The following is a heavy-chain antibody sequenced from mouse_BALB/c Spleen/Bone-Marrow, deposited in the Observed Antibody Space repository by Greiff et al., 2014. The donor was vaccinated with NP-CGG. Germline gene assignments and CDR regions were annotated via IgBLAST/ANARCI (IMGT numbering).Heavy chain of an antibody. Sequence: QVQLKQSGPELVRPGVSVKISCKGSGYTFPGYAMHWVKQRHGKSLEWIGVISTYSGNTNYDQKFKGKATMTVDKSSSTAYMELARLTSEDSAIYYCARYGYGSSYYAMDYWGQGTSVTVSS. CDR3: ARYGYGSSYYAMDY. D-gene: IGHD1-1*01. CDR1: GYTFPGYA. V-gene: IGHV1-67*01. J-gene: IGHJ4*01. CDR2: ISTYSGNT.